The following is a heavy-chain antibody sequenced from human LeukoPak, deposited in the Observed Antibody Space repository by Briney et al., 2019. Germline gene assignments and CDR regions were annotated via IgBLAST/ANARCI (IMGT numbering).Heavy chain of an antibody. CDR2: IFPGDSET. CDR1: GYRFSNYG. CDR3: ARRYDSSGYYPLDYFDH. Sequence: GESLKISCTGSGYRFSNYGIVWVRQTPGEGLQWMGIIFPGDSETRYSPSFEGQVTFSADKSNTTAYLHWSSLKASDTAMYYCARRYDSSGYYPLDYFDHWGQGSLVTVSS. V-gene: IGHV5-51*01. D-gene: IGHD3-22*01. J-gene: IGHJ4*02.